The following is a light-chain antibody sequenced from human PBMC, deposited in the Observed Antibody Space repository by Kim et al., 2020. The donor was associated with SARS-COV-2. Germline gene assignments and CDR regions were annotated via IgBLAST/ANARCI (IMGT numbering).Light chain of an antibody. CDR2: GAS. V-gene: IGKV3-20*01. CDR1: QSVSTS. Sequence: LSPGERAALACRASQSVSTSLAWYQQKPGQAPRLLIHGASSRTTGIPDRFSGSGSGTDFTLTISRLEPEDFAVYYCQQYGNSPSTFGQGTRLEIK. CDR3: QQYGNSPST. J-gene: IGKJ5*01.